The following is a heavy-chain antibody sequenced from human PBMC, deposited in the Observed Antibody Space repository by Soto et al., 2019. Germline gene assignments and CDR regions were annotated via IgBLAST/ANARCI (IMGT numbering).Heavy chain of an antibody. V-gene: IGHV4-38-2*02. Sequence: SETLSLTCAVSGDSIISIYHWAWIRQPPGRGLEWIASIYHTGTTYYTPSLKGRVTISVDTSKNQFSLKLSSVTAADTAVYYCAREMWDYYDSSGQYFDYWGQGTLVTVSS. CDR3: AREMWDYYDSSGQYFDY. CDR2: IYHTGTT. D-gene: IGHD3-22*01. J-gene: IGHJ4*02. CDR1: GDSIISIYH.